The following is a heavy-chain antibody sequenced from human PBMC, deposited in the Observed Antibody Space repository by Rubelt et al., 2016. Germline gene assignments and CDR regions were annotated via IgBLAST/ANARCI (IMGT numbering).Heavy chain of an antibody. CDR2: ISANGDRT. D-gene: IGHD6-13*01. Sequence: MTWVRQAPGKGLEWVSGISANGDRTYYADSVKGRFTISRDNSKSTLYLQMNSLRAEGTAVYYCAKKDVGIAAAGAPFDYWGQGTLVTVSS. CDR3: AKKDVGIAAAGAPFDY. J-gene: IGHJ4*02. V-gene: IGHV3-23*01.